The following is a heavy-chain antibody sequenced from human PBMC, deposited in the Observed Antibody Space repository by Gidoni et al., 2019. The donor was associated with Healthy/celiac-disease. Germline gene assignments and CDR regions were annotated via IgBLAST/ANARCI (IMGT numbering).Heavy chain of an antibody. V-gene: IGHV3-23*01. CDR1: GFTFSSYA. CDR2: ISGSGGST. J-gene: IGHJ3*02. Sequence: EVQLLESGGGLVQPGGSLRLSCAASGFTFSSYAMSWVRQAPGKGLEWVSAISGSGGSTYYADSVKGRFTISRDNSKNTLYLQMNSLRAEDTAVYYCAKRRGLGPSAGLDDAFDIWGQGTMVTVSS. D-gene: IGHD6-19*01. CDR3: AKRRGLGPSAGLDDAFDI.